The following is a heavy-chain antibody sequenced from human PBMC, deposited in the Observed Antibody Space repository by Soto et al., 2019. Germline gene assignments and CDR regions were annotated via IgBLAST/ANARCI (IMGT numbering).Heavy chain of an antibody. J-gene: IGHJ4*02. Sequence: SQILSLTCTVSGGSISSYYWSWIRQPPGKGLEWIGYIYYSGSTNYNPSLKSRVTISVDTSKTQFSLKLSSVTAADTAVYYCARDGIAAAGRFDDWGQGTLVTVSS. CDR2: IYYSGST. CDR1: GGSISSYY. CDR3: ARDGIAAAGRFDD. D-gene: IGHD6-13*01. V-gene: IGHV4-59*01.